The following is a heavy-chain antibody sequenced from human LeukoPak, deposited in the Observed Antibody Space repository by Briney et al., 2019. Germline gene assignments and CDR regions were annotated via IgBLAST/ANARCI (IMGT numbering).Heavy chain of an antibody. CDR2: IYPGDSDT. CDR1: GYSFTSYW. CDR3: ARALRVWSYIIDY. Sequence: GESLKISCKGSGYSFTSYWIGWVRQMPGKGLEWMGIIYPGDSDTRYSTSFQGQVTISADKSISTAYLQWSSLKASDTAVYYCARALRVWSYIIDYWGQGTLVTVSS. J-gene: IGHJ4*02. V-gene: IGHV5-51*01. D-gene: IGHD4-17*01.